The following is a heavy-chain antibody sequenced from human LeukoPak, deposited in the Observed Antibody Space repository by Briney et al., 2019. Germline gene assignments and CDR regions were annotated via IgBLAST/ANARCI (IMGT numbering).Heavy chain of an antibody. J-gene: IGHJ5*02. D-gene: IGHD6-19*01. CDR2: IYYSGST. CDR1: GGSISSYY. V-gene: IGHV4-59*01. Sequence: SETLSLTCTVSGGSISSYYWSWIRQPPGKGLEWIGYIYYSGSTNYNPSLKSRVTISVDTSKNQFSLKLSSVTAADTAVYYCARGAVAGRRFLWFDPWGQGTLVTVSS. CDR3: ARGAVAGRRFLWFDP.